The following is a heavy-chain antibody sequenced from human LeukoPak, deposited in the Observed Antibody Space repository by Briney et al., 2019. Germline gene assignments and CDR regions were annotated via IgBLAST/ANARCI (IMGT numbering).Heavy chain of an antibody. J-gene: IGHJ6*02. CDR3: AKDIVVVPAAIYYYYGMDV. CDR2: ISYDGSNK. CDR1: GFTFRSYE. Sequence: PGGSLRLSCAASGFTFRSYEMNWVRQAPGKGLEWVAVISYDGSNKYYADSVKGRFTISRDNSKNTLYLQMNSLRAEDTAVYYCAKDIVVVPAAIYYYYGMDVWGQGTTVTVSS. V-gene: IGHV3-30*18. D-gene: IGHD2-2*01.